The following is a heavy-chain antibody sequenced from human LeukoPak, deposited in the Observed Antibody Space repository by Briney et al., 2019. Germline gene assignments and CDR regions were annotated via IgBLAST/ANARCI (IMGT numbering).Heavy chain of an antibody. CDR3: AKSPLGFFDWLYFDY. CDR2: ISSSGGTT. Sequence: GGSLRLSCAASGFTFSSYAMNWVRQAPGKGLEWVSVISSSGGTTYYSDSVKGRLIISRDNSKNTLYLQMNSLRAEDTAVYYCAKSPLGFFDWLYFDYWGQGTLVTVSS. CDR1: GFTFSSYA. D-gene: IGHD3-9*01. V-gene: IGHV3-23*01. J-gene: IGHJ4*02.